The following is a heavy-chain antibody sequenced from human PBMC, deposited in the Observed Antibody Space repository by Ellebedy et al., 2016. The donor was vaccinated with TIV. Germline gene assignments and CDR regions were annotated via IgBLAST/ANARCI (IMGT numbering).Heavy chain of an antibody. D-gene: IGHD6-13*01. CDR2: INPNSAIT. V-gene: IGHV1-2*02. CDR3: ARDRGSSWYGVSDFQH. CDR1: GYTFTDYH. Sequence: ASVKVSXXASGYTFTDYHIHWVRQAPGQGLEWMGWINPNSAITNYAQKFQDRVTLTRDTSIRTVYMELSRLRSDDTAVYYCARDRGSSWYGVSDFQHWGQGTLVTVSS. J-gene: IGHJ1*01.